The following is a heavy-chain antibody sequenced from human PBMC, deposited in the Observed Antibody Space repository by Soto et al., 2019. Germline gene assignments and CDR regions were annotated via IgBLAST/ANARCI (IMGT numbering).Heavy chain of an antibody. CDR2: FDPEDGET. CDR3: ATSAAGTGYFDL. V-gene: IGHV1-24*01. CDR1: GYTISVLS. D-gene: IGHD6-13*01. Sequence: VSVNLYCKIAGYTISVLSMHWVRQAPGKGLEWMGGFDPEDGETIYAQKFQGRVTMTEDTSTDTAYMELSSLRSEDTAVYYCATSAAGTGYFDLWGRGTLVTVSS. J-gene: IGHJ2*01.